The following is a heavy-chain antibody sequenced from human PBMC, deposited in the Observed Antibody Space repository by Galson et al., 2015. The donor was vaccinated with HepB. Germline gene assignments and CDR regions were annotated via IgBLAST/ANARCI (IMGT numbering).Heavy chain of an antibody. CDR1: GFTFSSYA. J-gene: IGHJ4*02. CDR2: ISYDGSNK. V-gene: IGHV3-30*04. CDR3: ARDAIAAAGQFDY. D-gene: IGHD6-13*01. Sequence: SLRLSCAASGFTFSSYAMHWVRQAPGKGLEWVAVISYDGSNKYYADSVKGRFTISRDNSKNTLYLQMNSLRAEDTAVYYCARDAIAAAGQFDYWGQGTLVTVSS.